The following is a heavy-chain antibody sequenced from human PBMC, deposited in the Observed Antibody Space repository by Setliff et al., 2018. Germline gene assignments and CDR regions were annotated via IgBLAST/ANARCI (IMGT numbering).Heavy chain of an antibody. CDR2: FXXXXXX. CDR1: GGSISSSY. CDR3: ARAYYYASGNSHNYYMDV. Sequence: SETLSLTCTVSGGSISSSYWSWIRQPPGKXLXXIGYFXXXXXXXXXXXXKGRXXMSVDTSNNQLSLKLTSVSAADTAVYYCARAYYYASGNSHNYYMDVWGKGTAVTVSS. D-gene: IGHD3-10*01. J-gene: IGHJ6*03. V-gene: IGHV4-59*08.